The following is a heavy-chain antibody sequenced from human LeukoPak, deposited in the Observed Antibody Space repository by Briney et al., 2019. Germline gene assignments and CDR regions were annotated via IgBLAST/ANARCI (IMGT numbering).Heavy chain of an antibody. Sequence: GGSLRLSCAASGFTFSSYAMSWVRQAPGKGLEWVSAISGSGVSTYYADSVKGRFTISRDNSKNTLCLQMNSLRAEDTAVYYCANSRGAVAGAPDYWGQGTLVTVSS. D-gene: IGHD6-19*01. CDR3: ANSRGAVAGAPDY. CDR2: ISGSGVST. CDR1: GFTFSSYA. V-gene: IGHV3-23*01. J-gene: IGHJ4*02.